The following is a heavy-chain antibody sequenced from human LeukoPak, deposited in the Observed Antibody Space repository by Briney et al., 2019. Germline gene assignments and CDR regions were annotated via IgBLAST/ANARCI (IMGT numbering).Heavy chain of an antibody. CDR3: ARLGYCSGGSCYSKIPVDY. CDR1: GYTFTSYY. CDR2: INPSGGST. J-gene: IGHJ4*02. Sequence: ASVKVSCKASGYTFTSYYMHWVRQAPGQGLEWMGIINPSGGSTSYAQKLQGRVTMTTDTSTSTAYMELRSLRSDDTAVYYCARLGYCSGGSCYSKIPVDYWGQGTLVTVSS. V-gene: IGHV1-46*01. D-gene: IGHD2-15*01.